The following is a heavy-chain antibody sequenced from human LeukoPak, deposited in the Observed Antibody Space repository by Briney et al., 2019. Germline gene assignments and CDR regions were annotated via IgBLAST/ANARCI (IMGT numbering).Heavy chain of an antibody. CDR3: ARGSNYVSDYYFDV. J-gene: IGHJ6*03. Sequence: SETLSLTCAVYGVSLRGYYWSWIRQSPEKGLEWIGEVNHEGDSIYSPSLKSRLTLSVDMSKNQFSLNLRSVTAADAAVYFCARGSNYVSDYYFDVWGKGTTVIVSS. CDR2: VNHEGDS. CDR1: GVSLRGYY. D-gene: IGHD4-11*01. V-gene: IGHV4-34*01.